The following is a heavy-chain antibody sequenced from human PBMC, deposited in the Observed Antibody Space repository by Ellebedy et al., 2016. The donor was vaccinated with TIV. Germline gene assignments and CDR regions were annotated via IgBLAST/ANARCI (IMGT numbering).Heavy chain of an antibody. V-gene: IGHV3-13*04. D-gene: IGHD3-22*01. Sequence: GGSLRLSXAASGFTFSSYDMHWVRQATGKGLEWVSAIGTAGDTYYPGSVKGRFTISRENAKNSLYLQMNSLRAGDTAVYYCARAGYYDSSGYYEGFDYWGQGTLVTVSS. CDR2: IGTAGDT. J-gene: IGHJ4*02. CDR1: GFTFSSYD. CDR3: ARAGYYDSSGYYEGFDY.